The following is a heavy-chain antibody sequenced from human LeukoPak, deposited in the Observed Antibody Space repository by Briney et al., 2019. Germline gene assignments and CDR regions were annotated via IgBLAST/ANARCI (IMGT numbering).Heavy chain of an antibody. CDR1: GFTFSSCS. D-gene: IGHD6-19*01. V-gene: IGHV3-48*01. CDR2: ISSRSSTI. CDR3: ARDPTLSSGWFIFGYFQH. Sequence: GVCLRLSCAASGFTFSSCSMNWVRQAPGKGLEWVSYISSRSSTIYYADSVKGPFTISRDNAKNSLYLQMNSLRAEDTAVYYCARDPTLSSGWFIFGYFQHWGQGTLVTVSS. J-gene: IGHJ1*01.